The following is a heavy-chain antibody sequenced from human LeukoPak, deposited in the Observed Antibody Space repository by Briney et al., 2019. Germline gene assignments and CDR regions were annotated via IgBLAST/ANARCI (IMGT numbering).Heavy chain of an antibody. V-gene: IGHV1-69*04. D-gene: IGHD3-3*01. Sequence: ASVKVSCKASGGTFSSYAISWVRQAPGQGLEWMGRVIPILDVANYAQKFQGRVSITADESTSTAYMELSSLRSEDTAVYYCARADTIPGPGYFDYWGQGTLVTVSS. CDR1: GGTFSSYA. J-gene: IGHJ4*02. CDR2: VIPILDVA. CDR3: ARADTIPGPGYFDY.